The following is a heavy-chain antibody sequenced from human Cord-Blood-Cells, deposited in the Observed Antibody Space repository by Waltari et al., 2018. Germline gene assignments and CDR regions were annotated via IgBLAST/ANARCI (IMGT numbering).Heavy chain of an antibody. CDR3: ARHSGVFDAFDI. V-gene: IGHV1-2*04. CDR2: INPNRGGT. J-gene: IGHJ3*02. D-gene: IGHD7-27*01. CDR1: GYTFTGYY. Sequence: QVQLVQSGAEVKKPGAPVKVSCKASGYTFTGYYMHWVRQAPGQGLEWMGWINPNRGGTNYAQKCQGWVTMTRDTSISTAYMELSRLRSDDTAVYYCARHSGVFDAFDIWGQGTMVTVSS.